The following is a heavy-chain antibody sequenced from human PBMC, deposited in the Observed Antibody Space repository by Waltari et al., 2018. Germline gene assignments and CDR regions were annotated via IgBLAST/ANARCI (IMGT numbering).Heavy chain of an antibody. Sequence: EVQLVESGGGLVQHGRSLRLSCAASGFTFDDYAMHWVRQAPGKGLEWVSGISWNSGSIGYADSVKGRFTISRDNAKNSLYLQMNSLRAEDTALYYCAKEYEKDAFDIWGQGTMVTVSS. J-gene: IGHJ3*02. V-gene: IGHV3-9*01. CDR2: ISWNSGSI. D-gene: IGHD3-16*01. CDR3: AKEYEKDAFDI. CDR1: GFTFDDYA.